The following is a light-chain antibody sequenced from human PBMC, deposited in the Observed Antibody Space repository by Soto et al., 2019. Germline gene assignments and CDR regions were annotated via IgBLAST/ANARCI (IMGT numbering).Light chain of an antibody. V-gene: IGKV3-20*01. CDR2: GAS. CDR3: QQYLSSKT. Sequence: EIVLTQSPGTLSLSPGERATLSCRASQSVSSSYLAWYQQKPGQAPRLLIYGASSRATGIPDRFSGSGSGTDFTLTISRLEPEDFAVYYCQQYLSSKTVGQGTKVEIK. CDR1: QSVSSSY. J-gene: IGKJ1*01.